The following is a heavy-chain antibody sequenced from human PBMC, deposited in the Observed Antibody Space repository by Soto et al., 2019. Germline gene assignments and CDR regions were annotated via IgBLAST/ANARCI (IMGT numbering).Heavy chain of an antibody. CDR3: VKDQDHSSGWSYNWFDP. J-gene: IGHJ5*02. Sequence: GGSLILSCSASGFTFSSYSRHWVRQAPGKGLEYVSAISSNGGSTYYADSVKGRFTISRDNSKNTLYLQMSSLRAEDTAVYYCVKDQDHSSGWSYNWFDPWGQGTLVTVSS. V-gene: IGHV3-64D*06. D-gene: IGHD6-19*01. CDR2: ISSNGGST. CDR1: GFTFSSYS.